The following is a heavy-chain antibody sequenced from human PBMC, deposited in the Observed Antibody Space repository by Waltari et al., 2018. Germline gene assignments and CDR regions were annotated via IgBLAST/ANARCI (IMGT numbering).Heavy chain of an antibody. V-gene: IGHV4-59*08. CDR3: ASMTTTYYFDY. J-gene: IGHJ4*02. D-gene: IGHD4-4*01. CDR1: GGSISSYY. Sequence: QVQLQESGPGLVKPSETLSLTCTVSGGSISSYYWSWIRQPPGKGLEWIGSIYHSGSTYYNPSLKSRVTISVDTSKNQFSLKLSSVTAADTAVYYCASMTTTYYFDYWGQGTLVTVSS. CDR2: IYHSGST.